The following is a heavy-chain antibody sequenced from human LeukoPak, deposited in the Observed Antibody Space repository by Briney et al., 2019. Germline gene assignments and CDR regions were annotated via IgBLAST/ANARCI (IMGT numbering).Heavy chain of an antibody. J-gene: IGHJ4*02. V-gene: IGHV3-30*04. CDR1: GFTFSNYA. CDR3: ARGPDYDILADYFDY. D-gene: IGHD3-9*01. CDR2: ISYDGSNK. Sequence: QPGGSLRLSCAASGFTFSNYALHWVRQAPGKGLEWVAVISYDGSNKFYADSVRGRFTISRDSSKNTLFLQMNSLRPEDTAVYYCARGPDYDILADYFDYWGQGTLVTVSS.